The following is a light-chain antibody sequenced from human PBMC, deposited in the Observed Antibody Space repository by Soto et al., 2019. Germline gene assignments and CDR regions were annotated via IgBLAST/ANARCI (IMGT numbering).Light chain of an antibody. CDR2: CAS. CDR1: QTVGNND. CDR3: RQSATSPRT. J-gene: IGKJ1*01. Sequence: EIVLTQSPGTLSLSPGERATRSCMASQTVGNNDLDWYQQKPGQAPRLLIYCASSRATVIPDRFSGSGSGTDFTLTISRLEPEDFAVYYCRQSATSPRTFGQGTKVEIK. V-gene: IGKV3-20*01.